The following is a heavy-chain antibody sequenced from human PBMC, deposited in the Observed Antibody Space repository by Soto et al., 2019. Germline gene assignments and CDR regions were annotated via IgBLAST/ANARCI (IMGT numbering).Heavy chain of an antibody. CDR3: ARPEIPTRSNDHDCPFVF. CDR1: GYSFTNYW. J-gene: IGHJ4*02. CDR2: IYPGDSDP. D-gene: IGHD2-21*02. Sequence: GESLKISCKASGYSFTNYWIGWVRQIPGKGLEWMGIIYPGDSDPRYRPSFQGQVTISADKSISTAYLQWSSLKASDTAMYYCARPEIPTRSNDHDCPFVFWGQGTLVTVSS. V-gene: IGHV5-51*01.